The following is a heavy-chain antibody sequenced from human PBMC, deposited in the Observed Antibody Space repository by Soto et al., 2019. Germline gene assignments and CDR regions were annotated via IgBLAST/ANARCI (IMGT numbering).Heavy chain of an antibody. CDR1: GFTFSDYY. Sequence: GGSLRLSCAASGFTFSDYYMSWIRQAPGKGLEWVSYISSSSSYTNYADSVKGRFTISRDNAKNLLYLQMNSLRADDTAVYYCARDRTAAGGWVDYWGQGTLVTVSS. CDR3: ARDRTAAGGWVDY. D-gene: IGHD6-19*01. CDR2: ISSSSSYT. J-gene: IGHJ4*02. V-gene: IGHV3-11*06.